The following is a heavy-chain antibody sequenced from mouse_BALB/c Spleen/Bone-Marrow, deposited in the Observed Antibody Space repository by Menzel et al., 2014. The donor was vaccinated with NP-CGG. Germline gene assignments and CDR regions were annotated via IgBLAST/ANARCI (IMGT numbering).Heavy chain of an antibody. D-gene: IGHD1-2*01. J-gene: IGHJ4*01. V-gene: IGHV5-6-5*01. Sequence: EVMLVESGGGLVKPGGSLKLSCAASGFTFXSYAMSWVRQTPEKRLEWDASISSGGSTYYPDSVKGRFTISRDNARNILYLQMSSLRSEDTAMYYCASPLYYGLHYYAMDYWGQGTSVTVSS. CDR3: ASPLYYGLHYYAMDY. CDR2: ISSGGST. CDR1: GFTFXSYA.